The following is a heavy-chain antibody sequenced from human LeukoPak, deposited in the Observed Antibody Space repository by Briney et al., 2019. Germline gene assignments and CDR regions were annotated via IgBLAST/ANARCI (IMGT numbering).Heavy chain of an antibody. D-gene: IGHD2-21*02. V-gene: IGHV4-31*03. Sequence: SETLSLTCTVSGGSISSGGYYWSWIRQHPGKGLEWIGYIYYSGSTYYNPSLKSRVTISVDTSKNQFSLKLSSVTAADTAVYYCAREYGCDPHFDYWGQGTLVTVSS. CDR2: IYYSGST. CDR3: AREYGCDPHFDY. CDR1: GGSISSGGYY. J-gene: IGHJ4*02.